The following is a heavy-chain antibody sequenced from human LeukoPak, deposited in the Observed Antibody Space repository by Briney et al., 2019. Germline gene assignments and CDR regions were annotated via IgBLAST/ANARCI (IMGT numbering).Heavy chain of an antibody. J-gene: IGHJ6*03. CDR3: ARGRAMAGSLPRDDYYYYYYYMDV. CDR2: IIPIFGTA. Sequence: GSSVKVSCKASGGTFSSYAISWVRQAPGQGLEWMGGIIPIFGTANYAQKFQGRVTITADKSTSTAYMELSSLRSEDTAVYYCARGRAMAGSLPRDDYYYYYYYMDVWGRGTTVTVSS. V-gene: IGHV1-69*06. D-gene: IGHD1-26*01. CDR1: GGTFSSYA.